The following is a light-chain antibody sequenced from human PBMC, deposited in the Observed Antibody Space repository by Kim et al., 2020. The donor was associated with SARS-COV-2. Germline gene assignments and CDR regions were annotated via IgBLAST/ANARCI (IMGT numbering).Light chain of an antibody. J-gene: IGKJ3*01. CDR1: QSISSY. Sequence: LSASVGDRVTITCRASQSISSYLNWYQQKPGKAPKLLIYAASSLQSGVPSRFSGSGSGTDFTFTISSLQPEDIATYYCQQYDNPPFGPGTKVDIK. CDR2: AAS. CDR3: QQYDNPP. V-gene: IGKV1-33*01.